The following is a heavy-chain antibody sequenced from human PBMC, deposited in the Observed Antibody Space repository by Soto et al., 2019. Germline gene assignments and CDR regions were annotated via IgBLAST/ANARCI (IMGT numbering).Heavy chain of an antibody. CDR2: IYHSGST. J-gene: IGHJ3*02. D-gene: IGHD5-12*01. Sequence: PSETLSLTCAVSGGSISSGGYSWSWIRQPPGKGLEWIGYIYHSGSTYYNPSLKSRVTISVDRSKNQFSLKLSSLTAADTAVYYCARENGDGYKDAFDIWGQGTMVTVSS. CDR1: GGSISSGGYS. CDR3: ARENGDGYKDAFDI. V-gene: IGHV4-30-2*01.